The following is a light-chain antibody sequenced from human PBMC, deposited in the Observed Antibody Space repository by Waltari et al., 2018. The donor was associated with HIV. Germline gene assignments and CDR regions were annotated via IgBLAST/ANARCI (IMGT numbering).Light chain of an antibody. V-gene: IGLV1-47*01. Sequence: QSVLAQPPSASGTPGQRVTIPCSRSSSNIRDNYVNWYQQIPGTSHKLLSYRDNKWASGVPDRFSGSKSGTSASLVISGLRSEEEAIYFCATWDDRLSGVLFGGGTKLTVL. CDR2: RDN. CDR3: ATWDDRLSGVL. J-gene: IGLJ2*01. CDR1: SSNIRDNY.